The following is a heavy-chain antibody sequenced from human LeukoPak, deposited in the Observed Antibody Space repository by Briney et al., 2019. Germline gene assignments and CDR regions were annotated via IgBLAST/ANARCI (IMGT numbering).Heavy chain of an antibody. D-gene: IGHD6-19*01. CDR3: ASSWFAVAGSETNWFDP. CDR2: INPSGGST. J-gene: IGHJ5*02. V-gene: IGHV1-46*01. CDR1: GYTFTSYY. Sequence: ASVKVSCKASGYTFTSYYMHWVRQAPGQGLEWMGIINPSGGSTSYAQKFQGRVAMTRDMSTSTVYMELSSLRSEDTAVYYCASSWFAVAGSETNWFDPWGQGTLVTVSS.